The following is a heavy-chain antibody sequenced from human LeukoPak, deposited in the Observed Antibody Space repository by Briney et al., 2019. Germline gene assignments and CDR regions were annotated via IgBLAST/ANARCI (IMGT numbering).Heavy chain of an antibody. Sequence: TGGSLRLSCAASGFTFSNAWMSWVRQAPGKGLEWVGEINHSGSTNYNPSLKSRVTISVDTSKDQFSLKLSSVTAADTAVYYRARIRGDGYNIDYWGQGTLVTVSS. CDR1: GFTFSNAW. V-gene: IGHV4-34*01. CDR3: ARIRGDGYNIDY. J-gene: IGHJ4*02. D-gene: IGHD5-24*01. CDR2: INHSGST.